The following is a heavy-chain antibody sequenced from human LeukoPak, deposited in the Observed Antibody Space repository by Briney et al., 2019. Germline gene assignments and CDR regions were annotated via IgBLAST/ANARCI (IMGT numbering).Heavy chain of an antibody. V-gene: IGHV3-30*02. CDR1: GFALTSYG. D-gene: IGHD3-10*01. CDR3: AKGVMVRGVIQGSWFDP. J-gene: IGHJ5*02. CDR2: IRDDGSNK. Sequence: GGALRLSCVPSGFALTSYGMHWVRHAPGKGVEWGAFIRDDGSNKYYADTVKGRFTISRDNSKNTLHLQINSLRAEDTAVYYCAKGVMVRGVIQGSWFDPWGQGTLVTVSS.